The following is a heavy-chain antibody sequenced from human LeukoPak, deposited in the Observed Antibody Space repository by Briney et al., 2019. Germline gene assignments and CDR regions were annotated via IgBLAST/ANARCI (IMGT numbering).Heavy chain of an antibody. Sequence: KSGGSLRLSCAASGFTFSSYEMNWVRQAPGKGLEWVSSISSSSSYIYYADSVKGRFTISRDNAKNSLYLQMNSLRAEDTAVYYCAKFIAAPFYFDYWGQGTLVTVSS. CDR3: AKFIAAPFYFDY. V-gene: IGHV3-21*01. D-gene: IGHD6-13*01. CDR2: ISSSSSYI. CDR1: GFTFSSYE. J-gene: IGHJ4*02.